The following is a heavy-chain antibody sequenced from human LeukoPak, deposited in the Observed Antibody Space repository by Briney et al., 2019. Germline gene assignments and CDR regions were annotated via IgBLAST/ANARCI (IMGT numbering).Heavy chain of an antibody. Sequence: VKVSCKASGGTFSSYVITWVRQAPGQGLEWMGWISAYNGNTNYARKLQGRVTMTTDTSTSTAYMELRSLRSDDTAVYYCAREKENVWGSYQDAFDIWGQGTMVTVSS. V-gene: IGHV1-18*01. CDR1: GGTFSSYV. D-gene: IGHD3-16*02. J-gene: IGHJ3*02. CDR2: ISAYNGNT. CDR3: AREKENVWGSYQDAFDI.